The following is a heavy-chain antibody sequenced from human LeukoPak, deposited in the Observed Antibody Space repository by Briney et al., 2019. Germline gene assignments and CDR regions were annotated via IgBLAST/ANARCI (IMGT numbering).Heavy chain of an antibody. J-gene: IGHJ5*02. V-gene: IGHV3-20*04. CDR1: GFTFDDYG. Sequence: PGGSLRLSCAASGFTFDDYGMSWVRQAPGKGLEWVSGINWNGGSTGYADSVKGRFTISRDNAKNSLYLQMNSLRAEDTALYYCARVKVDSSGWLQFGHWFDPWGQGTLVTVSS. D-gene: IGHD5-24*01. CDR2: INWNGGST. CDR3: ARVKVDSSGWLQFGHWFDP.